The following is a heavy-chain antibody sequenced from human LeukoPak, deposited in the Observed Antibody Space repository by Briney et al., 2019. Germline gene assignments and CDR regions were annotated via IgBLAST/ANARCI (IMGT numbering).Heavy chain of an antibody. J-gene: IGHJ3*02. Sequence: SETLSLTCTVSGDSVSSSNYYWAWIRQPPGKGLEWIGNIYYSGSTYYNPSLKSRLTISVDTSKNQFSLKLSSVTAADTAVYYCARGGSKWITMIVVVMNKPGLHAFDIWGQGTMVTVSS. CDR3: ARGGSKWITMIVVVMNKPGLHAFDI. CDR1: GDSVSSSNYY. CDR2: IYYSGST. V-gene: IGHV4-39*07. D-gene: IGHD3-22*01.